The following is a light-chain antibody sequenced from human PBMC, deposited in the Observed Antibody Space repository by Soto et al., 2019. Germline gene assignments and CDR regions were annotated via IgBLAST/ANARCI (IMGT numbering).Light chain of an antibody. Sequence: DIQVTQCPSNLTGSVSDRVTITCLASQTISSCLDWYQQKPGKAPKLLIYTASSLQSGVPSRFSGSGSGTEFTLTISSLQPDDFATYYCQHCNSYSEAFGQGTKVDIK. CDR2: TAS. J-gene: IGKJ1*01. V-gene: IGKV1-5*03. CDR3: QHCNSYSEA. CDR1: QTISSC.